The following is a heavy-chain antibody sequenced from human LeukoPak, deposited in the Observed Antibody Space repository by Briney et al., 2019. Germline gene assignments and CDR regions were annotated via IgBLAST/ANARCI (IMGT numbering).Heavy chain of an antibody. Sequence: SETLSLTCTVSGGSISGYYWSWIRQPAGKGLEWIGRIYSSGSTNYNPSLKSRVTMSVDTSKNQFSLNLSSVTAADTAVYYCAREPSTVRWVYPWGQGTLVTVSS. CDR3: AREPSTVRWVYP. CDR1: GGSISGYY. CDR2: IYSSGST. D-gene: IGHD2-8*02. V-gene: IGHV4-4*07. J-gene: IGHJ5*02.